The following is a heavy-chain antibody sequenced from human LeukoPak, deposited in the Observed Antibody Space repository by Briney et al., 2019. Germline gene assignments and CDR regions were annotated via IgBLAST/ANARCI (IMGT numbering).Heavy chain of an antibody. V-gene: IGHV3-23*01. CDR1: GFPFSSYW. CDR3: AKDYYYDSGGYPSFDY. J-gene: IGHJ4*02. Sequence: GGSLRLSCVASGFPFSSYWMTWVRQAPGKGLEWVSAIRGSGGSTYYAGSVKGRFTISRDNSKNTLYLQMNSLRAEDTAVYYCAKDYYYDSGGYPSFDYWGQGTLVTVSS. CDR2: IRGSGGST. D-gene: IGHD3-22*01.